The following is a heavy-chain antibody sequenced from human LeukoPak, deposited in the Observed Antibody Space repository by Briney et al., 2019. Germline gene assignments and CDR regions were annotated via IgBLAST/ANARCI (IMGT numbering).Heavy chain of an antibody. Sequence: SQTLSLTCAVSRGSFRGYYWSWIRQPPGKGLEWIGEINHSGSTNYNPSLTSRVTISLDTSMKKFSLKLNSVTAADTAVYYCASTERCSTTCPLDYWGQGTLVTVSS. J-gene: IGHJ4*02. CDR3: ASTERCSTTCPLDY. CDR1: RGSFRGYY. V-gene: IGHV4-34*01. CDR2: INHSGST. D-gene: IGHD2-2*01.